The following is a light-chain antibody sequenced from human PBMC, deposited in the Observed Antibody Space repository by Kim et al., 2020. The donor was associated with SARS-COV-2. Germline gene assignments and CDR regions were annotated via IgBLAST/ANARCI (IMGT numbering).Light chain of an antibody. V-gene: IGLV2-23*01. CDR3: CSYAGTSTYV. CDR1: SSEVGSFNL. Sequence: SIPISCTGNSSEVGSFNLVSWYHKHPGKAPTLVIYKGTKRPSVVSNRFSGSRTGNTASLTISGLKNEDEADYYCCSYAGTSTYVYGTGTKVTVL. CDR2: KGT. J-gene: IGLJ1*01.